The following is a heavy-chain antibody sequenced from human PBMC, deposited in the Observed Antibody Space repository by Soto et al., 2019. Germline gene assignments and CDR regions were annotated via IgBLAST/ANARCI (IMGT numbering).Heavy chain of an antibody. V-gene: IGHV3-21*01. CDR2: ISSSSSYI. CDR3: ARVTTVTTHSAFDI. D-gene: IGHD4-17*01. CDR1: GFTFSSYS. Sequence: PGGSLRLSCAASGFTFSSYSMNWVRQAPGKGLEWVSSISSSSSYIYYADSVKGRFTISRDNAKNSLYLQMNSLRAEDTAVYYCARVTTVTTHSAFDIWGQGTMVTVSS. J-gene: IGHJ3*02.